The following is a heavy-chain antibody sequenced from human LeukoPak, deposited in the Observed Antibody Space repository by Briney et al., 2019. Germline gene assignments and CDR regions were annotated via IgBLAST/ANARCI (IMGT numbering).Heavy chain of an antibody. CDR2: IKQGGSEK. CDR3: ARDRSYLGFDY. D-gene: IGHD1-26*01. V-gene: IGHV3-7*01. CDR1: GFTFSSFW. Sequence: PGGSLRLSCAASGFTFSSFWMNWVRQAPGKGLEWVANIKQGGSEKYYVDSVKGRFTISRDNAKNSLYLQMNSLRAEDTAVYYCARDRSYLGFDYWGQGTLVTVSS. J-gene: IGHJ4*02.